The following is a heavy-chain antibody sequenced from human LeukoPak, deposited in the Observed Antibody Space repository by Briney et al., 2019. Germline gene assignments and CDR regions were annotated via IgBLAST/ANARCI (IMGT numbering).Heavy chain of an antibody. Sequence: GGSLRLSCAASGFTFSSYSMNWVRQAPGKGLEWVSSISSSSSYIYYADSVKGRFTISRDNSKNTLYLQMNSLRAEDTAVYYCAKGLREDYDILTGYYNGCDYWGQGTLVTVSS. CDR1: GFTFSSYS. J-gene: IGHJ4*02. D-gene: IGHD3-9*01. V-gene: IGHV3-21*04. CDR3: AKGLREDYDILTGYYNGCDY. CDR2: ISSSSSYI.